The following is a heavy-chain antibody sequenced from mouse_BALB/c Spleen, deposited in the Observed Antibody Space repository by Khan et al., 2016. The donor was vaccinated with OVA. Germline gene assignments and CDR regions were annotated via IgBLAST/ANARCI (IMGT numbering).Heavy chain of an antibody. J-gene: IGHJ3*01. CDR3: ARLAYYYDSEGFAY. CDR1: GFTFSTYG. Sequence: EVELVESGGDLVKPGGSLKLSCAASGFTFSTYGMSWVRQTPDKRLEWVATVSTGGGYTYYPDSVKGRFTISRDNAKNTLYLQTISLKSEDTAMFYCARLAYYYDSEGFAYWGQGTLVTVSA. V-gene: IGHV5-6*01. D-gene: IGHD1-1*01. CDR2: VSTGGGYT.